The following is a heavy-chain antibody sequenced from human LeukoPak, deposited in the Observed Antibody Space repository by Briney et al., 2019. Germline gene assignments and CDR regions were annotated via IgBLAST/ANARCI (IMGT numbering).Heavy chain of an antibody. D-gene: IGHD5-18*01. CDR3: AASTKHTAMVDY. V-gene: IGHV3-21*01. CDR1: GFTFSSYS. CDR2: IGSSSSYI. Sequence: GGSLRLSCAASGFTFSSYSMNWVRQAPGKGLEWVSSIGSSSSYIYYADSVKGRFTISRDNAKSSLHLQMSSLRAEDTAVYYCAASTKHTAMVDYWGQGTLVTVSS. J-gene: IGHJ4*02.